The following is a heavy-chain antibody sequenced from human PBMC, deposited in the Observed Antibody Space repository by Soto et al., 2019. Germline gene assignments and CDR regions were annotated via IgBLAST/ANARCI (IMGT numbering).Heavy chain of an antibody. Sequence: PGGSLRLSCATSGFSFSNYGMHWVRQSPGKGLEWVAVILYDGSDKYYADSVKGRFTISRDNSKNTMFLEMSRLRSDDTAVYYCARDPSDYGDYLNAFDIWGQGTMVTVSS. J-gene: IGHJ3*02. CDR2: ILYDGSDK. V-gene: IGHV3-33*01. CDR3: ARDPSDYGDYLNAFDI. D-gene: IGHD4-17*01. CDR1: GFSFSNYG.